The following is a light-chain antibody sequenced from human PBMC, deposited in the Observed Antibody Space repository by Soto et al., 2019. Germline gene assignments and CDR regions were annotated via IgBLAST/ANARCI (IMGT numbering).Light chain of an antibody. J-gene: IGKJ1*01. CDR3: QQYNSYWT. V-gene: IGKV1-5*01. CDR1: QSIGTW. CDR2: DAS. Sequence: IQMTQSPSTLSASVGDRVTITCRASQSIGTWLAWYQQKPGKAPKLLIYDASSLESGVPSRFSGSGSGTEFTLTISSLQPDDFATCYCQQYNSYWTFGQGTKVDIK.